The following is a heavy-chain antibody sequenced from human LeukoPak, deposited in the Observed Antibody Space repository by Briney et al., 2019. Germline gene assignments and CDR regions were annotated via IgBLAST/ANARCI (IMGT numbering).Heavy chain of an antibody. V-gene: IGHV4-59*01. CDR3: ARVCGDGYNFVKGGSGWFDP. Sequence: PSETLSLTCTVSGGSISSYYWSWIRQPPGKGLEWTGYIYYSGSTNYNPSLKSRVTISVDTSKNQFSLKLSSVTAADTAVYYCARVCGDGYNFVKGGSGWFDPWGQGTLVTVSS. D-gene: IGHD5-24*01. CDR2: IYYSGST. CDR1: GGSISSYY. J-gene: IGHJ5*02.